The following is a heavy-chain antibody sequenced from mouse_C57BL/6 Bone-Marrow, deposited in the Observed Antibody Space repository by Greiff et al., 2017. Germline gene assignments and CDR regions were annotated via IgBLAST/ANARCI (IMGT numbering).Heavy chain of an antibody. CDR2: IHPNSGST. CDR3: ARNIIIVVDWYFDV. V-gene: IGHV1-64*01. J-gene: IGHJ1*03. D-gene: IGHD1-1*01. Sequence: QVQLQQPGAELVKPGASVKLSCKASGYTFTSYWMHWVKQRPGQGLEWIGMIHPNSGSTNYNEKFKSKATLTVDKSSSTAYMQLSSLTSEDSAVYYCARNIIIVVDWYFDVWGTGTTVTVSS. CDR1: GYTFTSYW.